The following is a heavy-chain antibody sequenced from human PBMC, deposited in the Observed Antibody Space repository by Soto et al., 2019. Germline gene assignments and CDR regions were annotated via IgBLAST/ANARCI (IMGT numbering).Heavy chain of an antibody. J-gene: IGHJ6*02. V-gene: IGHV1-2*02. CDR2: INPNSGGT. Sequence: ASVKVSCKASGYTFTGYYMHWVRQAPGQGLEWMGWINPNSGGTNYAQKFQGRVTMTRDTSISTAYMELSRLRSDDTAVYYCARLPPXLELRMKRYYYYYGMDVWGQGTTVTVSS. CDR1: GYTFTGYY. CDR3: ARLPPXLELRMKRYYYYYGMDV. D-gene: IGHD1-7*01.